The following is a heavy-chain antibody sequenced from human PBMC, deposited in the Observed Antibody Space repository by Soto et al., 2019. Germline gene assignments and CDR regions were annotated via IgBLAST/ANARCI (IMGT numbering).Heavy chain of an antibody. CDR1: GYTFTSYG. CDR2: ISAYNGNT. Sequence: ASVKVSCKASGYTFTSYGISWVRQAPGQGLEWMGWISAYNGNTNYAQKLQGRVTMTTDTSTSTAYMELRSLRSDDTAVYYCARDPWQQLVLYYYGMDVWGQGTTVTVSS. J-gene: IGHJ6*02. D-gene: IGHD6-13*01. CDR3: ARDPWQQLVLYYYGMDV. V-gene: IGHV1-18*01.